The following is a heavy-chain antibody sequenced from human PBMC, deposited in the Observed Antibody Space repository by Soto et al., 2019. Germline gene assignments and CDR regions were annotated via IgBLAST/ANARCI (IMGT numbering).Heavy chain of an antibody. CDR3: TTGIYYDILTGYHNVAY. D-gene: IGHD3-9*01. CDR1: GVNLIHPW. CDR2: IKSKTDGGTA. V-gene: IGHV3-15*01. J-gene: IGHJ4*02. Sequence: GGSVRRSCVASGVNLIHPWMTWVRQAAGKGLEWVGRIKSKTDGGTADYAAPVKGRATISRDDSKNTVYLQMNSLKTEDTAVYYCTTGIYYDILTGYHNVAYWGQGALVTVSS.